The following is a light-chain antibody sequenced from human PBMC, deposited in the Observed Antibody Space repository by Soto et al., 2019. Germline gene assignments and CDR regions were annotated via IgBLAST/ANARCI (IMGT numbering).Light chain of an antibody. CDR3: QQFFGSFWT. Sequence: LTQSPDTLSSSPGERATLSCRASQSIDNRYLAWYQHKPGQAPRLLIYATSSRATGIPDRFGGSGSGTDFTLTINRLEHEDFAVYYCQQFFGSFWTFAQGTRV. CDR1: QSIDNRY. CDR2: ATS. V-gene: IGKV3-20*01. J-gene: IGKJ1*01.